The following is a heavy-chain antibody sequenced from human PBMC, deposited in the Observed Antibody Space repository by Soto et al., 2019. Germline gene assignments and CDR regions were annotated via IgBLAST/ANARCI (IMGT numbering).Heavy chain of an antibody. Sequence: PGGSVRLSCAASGITFSSYSMNWVRQAPGKGLEWVSSISGSSTYTYYADSVKGRFTTSRDNAKNSLYLQMNSLRAEDTAVYYCARVFTNYYYAMDVWGQGTTVTVSS. D-gene: IGHD3-3*01. CDR3: ARVFTNYYYAMDV. CDR2: ISGSSTYT. V-gene: IGHV3-21*01. CDR1: GITFSSYS. J-gene: IGHJ6*02.